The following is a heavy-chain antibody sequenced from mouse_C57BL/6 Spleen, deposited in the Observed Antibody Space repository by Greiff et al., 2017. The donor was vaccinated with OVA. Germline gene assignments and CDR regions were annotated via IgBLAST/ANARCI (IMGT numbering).Heavy chain of an antibody. D-gene: IGHD2-1*01. J-gene: IGHJ2*01. CDR1: GYAFTNYL. V-gene: IGHV1-54*01. Sequence: VKLMESGAELVRPGTSVKVSCKASGYAFTNYLIEWVKQRPGQGLEWIGVLNPGSGGTNYNEKFKGKATLTADKSSSTAYMQLSSLTSEDSAVYFCARSGSGNYLYYFDYWGQGTTLTVSS. CDR3: ARSGSGNYLYYFDY. CDR2: LNPGSGGT.